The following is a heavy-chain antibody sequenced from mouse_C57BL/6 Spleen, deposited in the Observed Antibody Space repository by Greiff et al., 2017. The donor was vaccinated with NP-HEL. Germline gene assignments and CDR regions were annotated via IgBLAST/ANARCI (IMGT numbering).Heavy chain of an antibody. D-gene: IGHD3-2*02. CDR1: GFTFSDYY. J-gene: IGHJ4*01. Sequence: EVKLVESEGGLVQPGSSMKLSCTASGFTFSDYYMAWVRQVPEKGLEWVANINYDGSSTYYLDSLKSRFIISRDNAKNILYLQMSSLKSEDTATYYCARDNLRLLAMDYWGQGTSVTVSS. CDR3: ARDNLRLLAMDY. V-gene: IGHV5-16*01. CDR2: INYDGSST.